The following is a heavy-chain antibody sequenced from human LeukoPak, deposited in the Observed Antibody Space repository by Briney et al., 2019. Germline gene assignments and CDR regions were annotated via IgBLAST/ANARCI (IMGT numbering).Heavy chain of an antibody. Sequence: SETLSLTCTVSGGSISSSSYYWGWIRQPPGKGLEWIGSIYYSGSTYYNPSLKSRVTISVDKSKNQFSLKLSSVTAADTAVYYCARHMSVTYDAFDLWGRGTMVTVSS. J-gene: IGHJ3*01. CDR3: ARHMSVTYDAFDL. V-gene: IGHV4-39*07. CDR2: IYYSGST. D-gene: IGHD2-21*02. CDR1: GGSISSSSYY.